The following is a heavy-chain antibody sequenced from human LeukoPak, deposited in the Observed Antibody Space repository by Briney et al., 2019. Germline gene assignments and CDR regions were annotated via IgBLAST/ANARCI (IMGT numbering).Heavy chain of an antibody. CDR1: GFTLRNYA. V-gene: IGHV3-13*01. CDR3: ARALPNWGYWYFDL. D-gene: IGHD7-27*01. Sequence: GGSLRLSCAASGFTLRNYAMGWVRQAPGKGLEWVSSIGAGDKYTYYADSVKGRFTISRENAKNSLYLQMNSLRAGDTAVYYCARALPNWGYWYFDLWGRGTLVTVSS. J-gene: IGHJ2*01. CDR2: IGAGDKYT.